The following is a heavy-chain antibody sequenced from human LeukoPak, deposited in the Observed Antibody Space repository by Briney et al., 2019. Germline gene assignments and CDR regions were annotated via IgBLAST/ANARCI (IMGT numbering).Heavy chain of an antibody. CDR1: GFTFSSHA. D-gene: IGHD3-10*01. V-gene: IGHV3-23*01. CDR3: AKMRRGVIITPFDY. CDR2: ISGSGGST. J-gene: IGHJ4*02. Sequence: GGSLRLSCAASGFTFSSHAMSWVRQAPGKGLEWVSAISGSGGSTYYADSVKGRFTISRDNSKNTLYLQMNSLRAEDTAVYYCAKMRRGVIITPFDYWGQGTLVTVSS.